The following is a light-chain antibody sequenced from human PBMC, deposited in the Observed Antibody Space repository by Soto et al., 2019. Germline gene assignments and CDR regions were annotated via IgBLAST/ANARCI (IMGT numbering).Light chain of an antibody. Sequence: QSVLTQPPSASGSPGQSVTISCTGTTNDVGDYNYVSWFQQHPGKAPKLMIFEVTKRPSGVPDRFSGSKSGNTASLTVSGLQADDEADYYCSSYAGSATVVFGGGTKLTVL. CDR3: SSYAGSATVV. CDR2: EVT. V-gene: IGLV2-8*01. J-gene: IGLJ2*01. CDR1: TNDVGDYNY.